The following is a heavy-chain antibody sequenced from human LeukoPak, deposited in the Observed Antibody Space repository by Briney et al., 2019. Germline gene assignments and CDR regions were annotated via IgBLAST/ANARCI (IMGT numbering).Heavy chain of an antibody. CDR2: INEDGSEK. CDR3: ARELGSYEGGYYGMDV. V-gene: IGHV3-7*01. D-gene: IGHD1-26*01. CDR1: GFTFSSYW. J-gene: IGHJ6*02. Sequence: GGSLRLSCAASGFTFSSYWMNWVRQAPDKGLEWVANINEDGSEKNYVESLKGRFTISRDNAKNSLYLQMNSLRAEDTALYYCARELGSYEGGYYGMDVWGQGTTVTVSS.